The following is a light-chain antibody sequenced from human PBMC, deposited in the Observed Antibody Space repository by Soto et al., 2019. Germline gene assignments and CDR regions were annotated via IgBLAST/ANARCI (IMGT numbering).Light chain of an antibody. CDR3: SSYTTSITLV. CDR2: GVS. V-gene: IGLV2-14*03. J-gene: IGLJ2*01. CDR1: SSDVGAYNY. Sequence: QSVLTQPASVSGSPGQSITISCTGTSSDVGAYNYVSWYQQHPGKAPKLILYGVSNRPSGVSNRFSGSKSGNTASLTISGLQADDEASYHCSSYTTSITLVFGGGTKLTVL.